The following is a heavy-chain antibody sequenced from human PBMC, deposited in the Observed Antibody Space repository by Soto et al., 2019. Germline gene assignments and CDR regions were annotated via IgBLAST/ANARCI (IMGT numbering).Heavy chain of an antibody. CDR3: VRNIVVVPAAMSMYHPDDDY. V-gene: IGHV1-18*01. J-gene: IGHJ4*02. CDR2: ISAYNGNT. Sequence: ASVKVSCKASGYTFTSYGISWARQAPGQGLEWMGWISAYNGNTNYAQKLQGRVTMTTDTSTSTAYMELRSLRSDDTAVYYCVRNIVVVPAAMSMYHPDDDYWGQGTLVTVSS. D-gene: IGHD2-2*01. CDR1: GYTFTSYG.